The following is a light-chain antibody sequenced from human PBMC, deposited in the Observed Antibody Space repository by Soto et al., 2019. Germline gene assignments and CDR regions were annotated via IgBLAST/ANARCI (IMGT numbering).Light chain of an antibody. CDR2: SNN. V-gene: IGLV1-44*01. J-gene: IGLJ2*01. Sequence: QSVLTQSPSASGTPGQRVTISCSGSFSNIGSNTVNWYEQLPGTAPKLLIYSNNQRPSGVPDRISGTKSGTSASLAIRGLQSDDEADYYCAAWDDSLNGVVFGAGTKLTVL. CDR3: AAWDDSLNGVV. CDR1: FSNIGSNT.